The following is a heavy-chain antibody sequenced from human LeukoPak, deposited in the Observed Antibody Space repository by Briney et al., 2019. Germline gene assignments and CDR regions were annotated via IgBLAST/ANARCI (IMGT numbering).Heavy chain of an antibody. CDR3: ARIPPADY. D-gene: IGHD2-21*01. Sequence: PGGSLRLSCAASGFTVSSNYMSWVRQAPGKGLEWVSVVYSGGSTYYADSVKGRFNISRDNSKNTLYLQMNSLRAEDTAVYYCARIPPADYWGQGTLVTVSS. CDR1: GFTVSSNY. CDR2: VYSGGST. J-gene: IGHJ4*02. V-gene: IGHV3-53*01.